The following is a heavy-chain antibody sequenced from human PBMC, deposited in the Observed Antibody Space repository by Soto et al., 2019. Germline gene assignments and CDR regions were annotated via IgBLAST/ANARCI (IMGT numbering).Heavy chain of an antibody. Sequence: GGSLRLSCAASGFTFSSYSMNWVRQAPGKGLEWVSYISSSSSTIYYADSVKGRFTISRDNAKNSLYLQMNSLRAEDTAVYYCASDQYDYIWGSTGYWGQGTLVTVSS. V-gene: IGHV3-48*01. CDR1: GFTFSSYS. CDR3: ASDQYDYIWGSTGY. D-gene: IGHD3-16*01. CDR2: ISSSSSTI. J-gene: IGHJ4*02.